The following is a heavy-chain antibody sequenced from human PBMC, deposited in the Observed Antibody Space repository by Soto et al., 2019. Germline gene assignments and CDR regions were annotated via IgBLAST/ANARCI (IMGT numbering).Heavy chain of an antibody. CDR3: ARNYGGNSQFFDL. V-gene: IGHV4-59*11. J-gene: IGHJ2*01. D-gene: IGHD4-17*01. CDR2: FFHTGTA. Sequence: QVQLQESGPGLEKPSETLSLTCSVSGDAITRHYWSWIRQSPGKGMEWLGYFFHTGTALYNPSLRSRVSMSVDTSKNQFSLRLTSVIPADTAVYFCARNYGGNSQFFDLWGRGTLVTVSS. CDR1: GDAITRHY.